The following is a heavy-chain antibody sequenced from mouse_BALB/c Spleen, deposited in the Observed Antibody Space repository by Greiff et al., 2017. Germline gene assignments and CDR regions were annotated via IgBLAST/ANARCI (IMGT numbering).Heavy chain of an antibody. CDR1: GFTFSSYT. J-gene: IGHJ2*01. CDR2: ISSGGSYT. CDR3: TRDEGPTGTLFDY. Sequence: EVMLVESGGGLVKPGGSLKLSCAASGFTFSSYTMSWVRQTPEKRLEWVATISSGGSYTYYPDSVKGRFTISRDNAKNTLYLQMSSLKSEDTAMYYCTRDEGPTGTLFDYWGQGTTLTVSS. V-gene: IGHV5-6-4*01. D-gene: IGHD4-1*01.